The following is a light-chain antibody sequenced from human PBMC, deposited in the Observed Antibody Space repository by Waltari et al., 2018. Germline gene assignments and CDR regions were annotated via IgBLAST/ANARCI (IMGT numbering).Light chain of an antibody. CDR2: AAS. J-gene: IGKJ4*01. V-gene: IGKV3-15*01. CDR3: QQYDNWPPLT. Sequence: EIVMTQSPATLSASPGERAPLSCRASQRINSNLAWYQHKPGQAPRLLIYAASTRATGIPARFSGSGSGTEFTLTISSLQSEDFAVYYCQQYDNWPPLTFGGGTKVDIK. CDR1: QRINSN.